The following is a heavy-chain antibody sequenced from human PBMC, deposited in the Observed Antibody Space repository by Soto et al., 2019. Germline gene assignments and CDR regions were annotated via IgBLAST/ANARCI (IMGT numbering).Heavy chain of an antibody. J-gene: IGHJ4*02. Sequence: QVQLVQSGAEVKKPGSSVKVSCKASGGTFRNYPINWVRQAPGQGLEWMGSIFPLTDIPDYAQNFQARLTISADKSTSTALMELSSLTSDDTAMYFWARGPLVVLNYFESWGQGTLVTVSS. V-gene: IGHV1-69*02. CDR1: GGTFRNYP. CDR2: IFPLTDIP. CDR3: ARGPLVVLNYFES.